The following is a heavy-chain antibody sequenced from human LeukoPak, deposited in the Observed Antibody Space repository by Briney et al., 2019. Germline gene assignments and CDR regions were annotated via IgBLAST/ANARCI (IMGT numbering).Heavy chain of an antibody. Sequence: ASVKVSCKASGGTFSSYAISWVRQAPGQGLEWMGRIIPILGIANYAQKFQGRVTIIADKSTSTAYMELSSLRSEDTAVYYCARDRDSSSWYRNWFDPWGQGTLVTVSS. J-gene: IGHJ5*02. CDR1: GGTFSSYA. V-gene: IGHV1-69*04. D-gene: IGHD6-13*01. CDR3: ARDRDSSSWYRNWFDP. CDR2: IIPILGIA.